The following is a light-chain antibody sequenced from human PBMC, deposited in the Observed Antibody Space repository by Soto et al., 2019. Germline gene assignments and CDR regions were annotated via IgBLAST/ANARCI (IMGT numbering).Light chain of an antibody. V-gene: IGKV3-20*01. CDR2: GAS. CDR1: QTIRSNY. CDR3: QQYGSSPCT. J-gene: IGKJ1*01. Sequence: ETVLTQSLGTLSLSPGERATLSCRASQTIRSNYLAWYRQTPGQAPRLLIYGASNRATGIADRFSGSGSGTDFTLIFSRLEPEDFALYYCQQYGSSPCTFGQGTKVEIK.